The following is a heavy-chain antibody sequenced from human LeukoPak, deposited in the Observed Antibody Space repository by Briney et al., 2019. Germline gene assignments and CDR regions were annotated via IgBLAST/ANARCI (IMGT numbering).Heavy chain of an antibody. CDR3: AREKIGYYDSSGRGWFDP. Sequence: SETLSLTCTVSGGSISSSSYYWGWIRQPAGKGLEWIGRIYSSGSTNYNPSLKSRVTISVDTSKKQFSLKLNSVTAADTAVYYCAREKIGYYDSSGRGWFDPWGQGTLVTVSS. D-gene: IGHD3-22*01. CDR2: IYSSGST. V-gene: IGHV4-61*02. J-gene: IGHJ5*02. CDR1: GGSISSSSYY.